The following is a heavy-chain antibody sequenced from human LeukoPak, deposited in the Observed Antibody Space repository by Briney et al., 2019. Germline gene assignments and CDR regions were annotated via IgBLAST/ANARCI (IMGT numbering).Heavy chain of an antibody. J-gene: IGHJ6*04. D-gene: IGHD3-10*02. CDR2: IKQDGSEK. V-gene: IGHV3-7*01. CDR3: AELGITMIGGV. CDR1: GFTFSSYW. Sequence: GGSLRLSCATSGFTFSSYWMSWVRQAPGKGLEWVANIKQDGSEKYYVDSVKGRFTISRDNAKNSLYLQMNSLRAEDTAVYYCAELGITMIGGVWGKGTTVTISS.